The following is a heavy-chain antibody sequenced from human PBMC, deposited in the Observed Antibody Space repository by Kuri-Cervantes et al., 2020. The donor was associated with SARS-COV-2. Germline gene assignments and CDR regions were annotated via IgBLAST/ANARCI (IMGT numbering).Heavy chain of an antibody. V-gene: IGHV5-51*01. J-gene: IGHJ3*02. Sequence: GGSLRLSCKGSGYSFTSYWIGWVRQMPGKGLEWMGIIYPGDFDTRYSPSFQGQVTISADKSISTAYLQWSSLKASDTAMYYCARLSGVVVVPAAIRPSPIDAFDIWGQGTMVTVSS. D-gene: IGHD2-2*02. CDR3: ARLSGVVVVPAAIRPSPIDAFDI. CDR1: GYSFTSYW. CDR2: IYPGDFDT.